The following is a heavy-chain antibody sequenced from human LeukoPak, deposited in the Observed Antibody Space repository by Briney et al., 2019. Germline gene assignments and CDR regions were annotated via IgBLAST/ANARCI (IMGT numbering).Heavy chain of an antibody. V-gene: IGHV3-11*04. CDR2: ISSSGSTI. Sequence: GGSLRLPCAASGFTFSDYYMSWIRQAPGKGLEWVSYISSSGSTIYYADSVKGRFTISRDNAKNSLYLQMNSLRAEDTAVYYCARLERVGGYNSPYFDYWGQGTLVTVSS. CDR3: ARLERVGGYNSPYFDY. J-gene: IGHJ4*02. CDR1: GFTFSDYY. D-gene: IGHD5-24*01.